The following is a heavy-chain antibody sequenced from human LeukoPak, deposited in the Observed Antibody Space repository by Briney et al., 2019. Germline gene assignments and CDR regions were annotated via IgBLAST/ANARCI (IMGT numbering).Heavy chain of an antibody. CDR3: VRGDWYFES. CDR1: GFNFSDSR. Sequence: GGSLRLSCATSGFNFSDSRMTWVRQAPGKGLQWVANINRDGTEKHFLDSVEGRFTISRDNAKKSLYLLMNSLRPQDTAAYFCVRGDWYFESWGQGTLVTVSS. V-gene: IGHV3-7*04. J-gene: IGHJ4*02. CDR2: INRDGTEK. D-gene: IGHD2-21*01.